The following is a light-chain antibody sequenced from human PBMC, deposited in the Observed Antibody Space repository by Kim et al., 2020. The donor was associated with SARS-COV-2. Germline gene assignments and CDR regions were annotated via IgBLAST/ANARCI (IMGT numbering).Light chain of an antibody. CDR3: QQYNTWPRT. CDR1: QSVSIN. CDR2: AAS. V-gene: IGKV3-15*01. J-gene: IGKJ1*01. Sequence: VCPGERATLSCRASQSVSINLAWYQQKPGQAPRLLISAASSRATGIPARFSGSGSGTEFTLTISSLQSEDFAVYYCQQYNTWPRTFGQGTKVDIK.